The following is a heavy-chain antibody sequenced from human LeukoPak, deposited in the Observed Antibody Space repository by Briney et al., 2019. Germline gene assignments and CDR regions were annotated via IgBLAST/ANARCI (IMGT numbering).Heavy chain of an antibody. CDR2: IYPGDSDT. J-gene: IGHJ4*02. CDR1: GYSLNTYW. Sequence: GESLKLYCRGSGYSLNTYWIGWVRQKPGKGLEWMGIIYPGDSDTRYSPSFQGQVTMSADKSINTAYLQWTSLKASDTAMYYCARRQGCSRTSCPPDSRGQRTLVTVSS. CDR3: ARRQGCSRTSCPPDS. D-gene: IGHD2-2*01. V-gene: IGHV5-51*01.